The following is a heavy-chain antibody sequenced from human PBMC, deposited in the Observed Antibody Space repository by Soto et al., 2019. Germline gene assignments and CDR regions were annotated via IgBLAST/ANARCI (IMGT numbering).Heavy chain of an antibody. V-gene: IGHV3-23*01. CDR2: ISGSGGST. Sequence: EVQLLESGGGLVQPGGSLRLSCTASGFTFSSYAMNWVRQAPGKGLEWVSVISGSGGSTYYADSVKGRFTISRDTSKNKLYRQMNSMRAEDTAVYYCASRTSGWYFDYWGQGTIVTFSS. CDR1: GFTFSSYA. J-gene: IGHJ4*02. D-gene: IGHD6-19*01. CDR3: ASRTSGWYFDY.